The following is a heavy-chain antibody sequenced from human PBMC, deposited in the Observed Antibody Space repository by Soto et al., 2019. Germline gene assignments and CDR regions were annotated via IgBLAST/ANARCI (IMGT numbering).Heavy chain of an antibody. J-gene: IGHJ4*02. CDR1: GFTFSSYA. V-gene: IGHV3-23*01. D-gene: IGHD2-15*01. CDR3: AKGRDIVVVVAATLDY. Sequence: GGSLRLSCAASGFTFSSYAMSWVRQAPGKGLEWVSAISGSGGSTYYADSVKGRFTISRDNSKNTLYLQMNSLRAEDTAVYYCAKGRDIVVVVAATLDYWGQGTLVTISS. CDR2: ISGSGGST.